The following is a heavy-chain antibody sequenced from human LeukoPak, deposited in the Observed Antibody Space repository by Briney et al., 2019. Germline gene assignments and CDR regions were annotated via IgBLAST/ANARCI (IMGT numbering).Heavy chain of an antibody. CDR2: INGGGGII. Sequence: PGGSLRLSCTASGFSFSNYYMNWVRQAPGKGLEWLSHINGGGGIISCADSVKGRFTISRDNARNSLDLHMSSLGAEDTAVYYCARHSRGASSSWDYYGIDVWGPGTTVSVSS. CDR3: ARHSRGASSSWDYYGIDV. D-gene: IGHD6-13*01. CDR1: GFSFSNYY. V-gene: IGHV3-48*04. J-gene: IGHJ6*02.